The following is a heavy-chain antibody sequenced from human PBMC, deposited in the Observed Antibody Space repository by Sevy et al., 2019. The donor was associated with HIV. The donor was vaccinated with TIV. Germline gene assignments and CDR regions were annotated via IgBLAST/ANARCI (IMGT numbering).Heavy chain of an antibody. D-gene: IGHD4-17*01. V-gene: IGHV1-18*01. J-gene: IGHJ4*02. Sequence: ASVKVSCKASGYTFTSYGISWVRQAPGQGLEWMGWISAYNGNTNYAQKLQGRVTMTTDTSTSTAYMELRSLRSDDTAMYYCASTMTTVTTFDYWGQGTLVTVSS. CDR1: GYTFTSYG. CDR3: ASTMTTVTTFDY. CDR2: ISAYNGNT.